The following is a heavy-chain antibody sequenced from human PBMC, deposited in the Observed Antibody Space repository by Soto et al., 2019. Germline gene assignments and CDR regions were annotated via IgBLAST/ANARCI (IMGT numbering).Heavy chain of an antibody. CDR2: ISGSGGST. D-gene: IGHD3-3*01. Sequence: EVQLLESGGGLVQAGGSLRLSCAASGFTFSSYAMSWVRQAPGKGLEWVSAISGSGGSTYYADSVKGRFTISRDNAKNTLDLQMNSLRAEDTAVYYCAKALEWCMTYAFDIWGQGTMVTVSS. V-gene: IGHV3-23*01. CDR3: AKALEWCMTYAFDI. J-gene: IGHJ3*02. CDR1: GFTFSSYA.